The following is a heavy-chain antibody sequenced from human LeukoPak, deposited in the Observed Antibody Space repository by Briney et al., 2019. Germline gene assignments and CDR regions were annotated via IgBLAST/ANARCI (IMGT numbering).Heavy chain of an antibody. Sequence: ETLSLPCTVSGGSISSYYWSWIRQPPGTGLEWIGYIYYSGSTNYNPSLKSRVTISVDTSKNQFSLKLSSVTAADTAVYYCARYCPEWPGLPDYWGQGTLVTVSS. CDR2: IYYSGST. J-gene: IGHJ4*02. CDR3: ARYCPEWPGLPDY. D-gene: IGHD3-3*01. V-gene: IGHV4-59*01. CDR1: GGSISSYY.